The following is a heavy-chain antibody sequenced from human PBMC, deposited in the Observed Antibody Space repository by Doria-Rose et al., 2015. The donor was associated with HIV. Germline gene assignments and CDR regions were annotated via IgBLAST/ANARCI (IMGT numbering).Heavy chain of an antibody. D-gene: IGHD3-22*01. CDR3: ARVGGYYESSAYYDF. V-gene: IGHV2-70*11. Sequence: GPSLVKPTQTLTLTCSFSGYSLTTSGVCVSWIRQPPGKALEWLARVDWDDDKYYSTSLKTRLSISKDTSKNQVVLTMTNMDPDETATYYCARVGGYYESSAYYDFWGQGTRGNGSA. CDR1: GYSLTTSGVC. J-gene: IGHJ4*02. CDR2: VDWDDDK.